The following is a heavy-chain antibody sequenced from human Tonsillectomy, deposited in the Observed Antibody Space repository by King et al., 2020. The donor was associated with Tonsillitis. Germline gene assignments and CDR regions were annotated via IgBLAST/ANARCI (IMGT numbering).Heavy chain of an antibody. J-gene: IGHJ6*02. CDR2: SSRSGSTI. Sequence: VQLVESGGGLVKPGGSLRLSCAASGFTFSDYYMSWIRQAPGKGLEWVSYSSRSGSTIYYADSVNGRFTISRDNAKNSLYLQMNSLRAEDTAVYYCARTEIEWELLGAMDVWGQGTTVTVSS. CDR3: ARTEIEWELLGAMDV. D-gene: IGHD1-26*01. CDR1: GFTFSDYY. V-gene: IGHV3-11*01.